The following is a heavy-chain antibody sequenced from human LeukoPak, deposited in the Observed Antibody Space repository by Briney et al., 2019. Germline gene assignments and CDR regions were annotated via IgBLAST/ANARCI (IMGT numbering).Heavy chain of an antibody. Sequence: SSETLSLTCTVSGGSISSGNYDWSWIRQAPGRGLEGIGYIYYSGSTCYNPSLKSRVIISADTSEHQLSLKVSSVTAADTAVYYCARLFGVMRDFDYWGQRTLVTVSS. CDR3: ARLFGVMRDFDY. J-gene: IGHJ4*02. D-gene: IGHD3-3*01. CDR1: GGSISSGNYD. V-gene: IGHV4-30-4*08. CDR2: IYYSGST.